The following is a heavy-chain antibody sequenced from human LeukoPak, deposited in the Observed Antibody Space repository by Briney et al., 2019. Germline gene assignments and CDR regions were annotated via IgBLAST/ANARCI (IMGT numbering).Heavy chain of an antibody. CDR1: GFTFSTYW. D-gene: IGHD6-13*01. Sequence: GGSLRLSCAASGFTFSTYWMHWVRQAPGKGLVWVSRINSDGSSTSYADSVKGRFTISRDNAKNTLYLQMSSLRDDDTAVYYCARLYSSSPQDYWGQGTLVTVSS. CDR2: INSDGSST. V-gene: IGHV3-74*01. J-gene: IGHJ4*02. CDR3: ARLYSSSPQDY.